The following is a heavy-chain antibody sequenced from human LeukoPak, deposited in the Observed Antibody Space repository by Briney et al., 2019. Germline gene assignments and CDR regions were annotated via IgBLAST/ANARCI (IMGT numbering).Heavy chain of an antibody. Sequence: PGRSLRLSCAASGFTFSSYAMHWVRQAPGKGLEWMAVISYDGSNKYYADSVKGRFTISRDNSKNTLYLQMNSLRAEDTAVYYCATIPPDWELYYYDSSGPADYWGQGTLVTVSS. CDR2: ISYDGSNK. CDR1: GFTFSSYA. D-gene: IGHD3-22*01. V-gene: IGHV3-30-3*01. J-gene: IGHJ4*02. CDR3: ATIPPDWELYYYDSSGPADY.